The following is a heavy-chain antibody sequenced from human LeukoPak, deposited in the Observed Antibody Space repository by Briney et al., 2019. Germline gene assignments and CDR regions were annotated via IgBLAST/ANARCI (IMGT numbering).Heavy chain of an antibody. Sequence: GGSLRLSCAASGFTFSDYYMSWIRQAPGKGLEWVSYISSSGSTIYYADSVKGRFTISRDNAKNSLYLQMNSLRAEDTAVYYCASVITSPAYYYYYMDVWGKGTTVTVSS. D-gene: IGHD3-22*01. CDR3: ASVITSPAYYYYYMDV. J-gene: IGHJ6*03. CDR1: GFTFSDYY. V-gene: IGHV3-11*04. CDR2: ISSSGSTI.